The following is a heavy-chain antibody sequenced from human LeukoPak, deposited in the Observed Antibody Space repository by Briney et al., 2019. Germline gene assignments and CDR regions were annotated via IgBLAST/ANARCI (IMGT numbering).Heavy chain of an antibody. CDR3: ARDPPNYYDFWSGYYTASYFDY. D-gene: IGHD3-3*01. J-gene: IGHJ4*02. CDR1: GYTFTSYG. CDR2: ISAYNGNT. V-gene: IGHV1-18*01. Sequence: ASVKVSCKASGYTFTSYGISWVRQAPGQGLEWMGWISAYNGNTNYAQKLQGRVTMTTDTSTSTAYMELRSLRSDDTAVYYCARDPPNYYDFWSGYYTASYFDYWGQGTLVTVSS.